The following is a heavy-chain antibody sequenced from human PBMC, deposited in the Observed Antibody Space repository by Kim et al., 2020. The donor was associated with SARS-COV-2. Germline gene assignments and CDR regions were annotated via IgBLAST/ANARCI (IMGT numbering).Heavy chain of an antibody. Sequence: GGSLRLSCTASGFIFSNYYMYWVRQAPGKGLVSVSRTDKNGGTTDYADSVKGRFITSRDNSKNTLNLQMNDLRVEDTALYYCVRGSGGGYVTWGQGALVT. CDR1: GFIFSNYY. V-gene: IGHV3-74*01. CDR3: VRGSGGGYVT. J-gene: IGHJ5*01. D-gene: IGHD3-16*01. CDR2: TDKNGGTT.